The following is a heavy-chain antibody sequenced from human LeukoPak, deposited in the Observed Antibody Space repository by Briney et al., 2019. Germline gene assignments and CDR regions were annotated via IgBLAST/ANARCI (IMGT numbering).Heavy chain of an antibody. J-gene: IGHJ3*02. CDR3: ARVDWDRVNAFDI. D-gene: IGHD1-14*01. Sequence: ASVKVSCKASGYSFTSYGISWVRQAPGQGLEWMGWISAYNGNTNYAQRLQGRVTMTTDTSTSTAYMELRSLRSDDTAVYYCARVDWDRVNAFDIWGQGTMVTVSS. CDR1: GYSFTSYG. V-gene: IGHV1-18*01. CDR2: ISAYNGNT.